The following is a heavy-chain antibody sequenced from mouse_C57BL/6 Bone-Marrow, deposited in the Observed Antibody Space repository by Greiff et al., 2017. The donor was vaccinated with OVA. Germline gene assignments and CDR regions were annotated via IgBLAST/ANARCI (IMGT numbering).Heavy chain of an antibody. V-gene: IGHV6-6*01. Sequence: EVKLVESGGGLVQPGGSMKLSCAASGFTFSDAWMDWVRQSPEKGLEWVAEIRNKANNHATYYAESVKGRFTISRDDSKSSFYLQMNSLRAEDTGMYYCTHYDYDGLDGYWYFDVWGTGTTVTVSS. CDR2: IRNKANNHAT. CDR3: THYDYDGLDGYWYFDV. CDR1: GFTFSDAW. J-gene: IGHJ1*03. D-gene: IGHD2-4*01.